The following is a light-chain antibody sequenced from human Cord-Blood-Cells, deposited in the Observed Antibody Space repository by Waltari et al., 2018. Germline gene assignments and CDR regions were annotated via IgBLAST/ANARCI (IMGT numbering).Light chain of an antibody. CDR2: DVS. CDR1: SSDVGGYNY. J-gene: IGLJ3*02. Sequence: QSALTQPASVSGSPGQSITISCTGTSSDVGGYNYVSWYQQHPGNAPTLMIYDVSKRPSGLSNRFSGSKSGNTASLTISGLQAEDEADYYCSSYTSSSTWVFGGGTKLTVL. CDR3: SSYTSSSTWV. V-gene: IGLV2-14*01.